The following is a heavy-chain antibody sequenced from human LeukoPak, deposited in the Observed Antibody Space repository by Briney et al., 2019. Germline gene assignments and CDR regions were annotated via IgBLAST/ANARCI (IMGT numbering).Heavy chain of an antibody. D-gene: IGHD3-16*02. CDR1: GFTFSSYA. CDR2: ISTSGANT. J-gene: IGHJ4*02. CDR3: AKRAGSYRCFDD. Sequence: GGSPRLSCAASGFTFSSYAMGWARQGPGKGLEWVSSISTSGANTYYADSVKGRFTISRDNSKNTLYLQMNSLRAEDTAVYYCAKRAGSYRCFDDWGQGTLVTVSS. V-gene: IGHV3-23*01.